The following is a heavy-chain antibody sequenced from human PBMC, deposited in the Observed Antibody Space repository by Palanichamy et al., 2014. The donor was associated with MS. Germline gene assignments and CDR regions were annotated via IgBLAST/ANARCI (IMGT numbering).Heavy chain of an antibody. V-gene: IGHV3-33*01. CDR3: ARGAAILTGDMGLEY. CDR1: GFIFSTYG. CDR2: IWYDGSNK. Sequence: QVQLVESGGGVVQPRRSLRLSCAASGFIFSTYGMHWVRQAPGKGLEWVALIWYDGSNKYYADSVKGRFTISRDNSKNTLYLQMNSLRVEDTAVYYCARGAAILTGDMGLEYWGQGTLVTVSS. J-gene: IGHJ4*02. D-gene: IGHD3-9*01.